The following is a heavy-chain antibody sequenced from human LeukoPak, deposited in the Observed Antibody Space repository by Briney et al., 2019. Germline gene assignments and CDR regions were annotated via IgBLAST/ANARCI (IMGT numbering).Heavy chain of an antibody. D-gene: IGHD3-10*01. CDR3: VLLSLTPG. Sequence: GGSLRLSCAASGFTFSNFGMHWVRQVPGKGLVWVSRISSDGANANYADSVKGRFTISRDNAKNTLYLQMNSLRAEDTAVYYCVLLSLTPGWGQGTLVTVSS. J-gene: IGHJ4*02. CDR1: GFTFSNFG. V-gene: IGHV3-74*01. CDR2: ISSDGANA.